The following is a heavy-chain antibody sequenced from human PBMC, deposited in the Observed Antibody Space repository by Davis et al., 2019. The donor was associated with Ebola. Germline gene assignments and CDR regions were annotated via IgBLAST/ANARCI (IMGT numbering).Heavy chain of an antibody. Sequence: GGSLRLSCAASGFTFSSYAMSWVRQAPGKGLEWVSALSGSGGSTYYADSVKGRFTISRDNSKNTLYLQMNSLRAEDTAVYYCAGGYSSSWKTIYYYYGMDVWGQGTTVTVSS. CDR2: LSGSGGST. CDR3: AGGYSSSWKTIYYYYGMDV. V-gene: IGHV3-23*01. J-gene: IGHJ6*02. CDR1: GFTFSSYA. D-gene: IGHD6-13*01.